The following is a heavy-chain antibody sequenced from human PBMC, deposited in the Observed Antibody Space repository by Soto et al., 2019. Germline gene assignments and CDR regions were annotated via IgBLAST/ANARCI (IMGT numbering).Heavy chain of an antibody. V-gene: IGHV4-34*01. CDR3: SRIIYNTYYYDSRRYYFDV. D-gene: IGHD3-22*01. Sequence: SETLSLTCAVYGGSFSGYYWSWIRQPPGKGLEWIGEINHSGSTNYNPSLKSRVHILVNKSKNQFFLKLSSLTAADKAVFFFSRIIYNTYYYDSRRYYFDVWGQGTTVTVSS. CDR2: INHSGST. J-gene: IGHJ6*03. CDR1: GGSFSGYY.